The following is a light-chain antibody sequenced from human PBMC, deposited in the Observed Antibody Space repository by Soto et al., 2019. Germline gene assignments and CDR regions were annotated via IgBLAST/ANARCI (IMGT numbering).Light chain of an antibody. CDR2: DAS. CDR1: QSISRW. V-gene: IGKV1-5*01. Sequence: DIQMTQSPSTLSASVGDRVTITCRASQSISRWLAWYQQKPGKAPKVLIWDASSLQRGVPSRFSGSGSGTEFTLSISSLQPDDFATYYCQQYNGYSTWTFGQGTKVEIK. CDR3: QQYNGYSTWT. J-gene: IGKJ1*01.